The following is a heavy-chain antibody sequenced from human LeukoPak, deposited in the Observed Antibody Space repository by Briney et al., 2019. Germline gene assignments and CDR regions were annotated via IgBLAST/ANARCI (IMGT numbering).Heavy chain of an antibody. CDR1: GFTFSSYA. CDR3: ARARYLSGAFDI. D-gene: IGHD2-2*02. J-gene: IGHJ3*02. V-gene: IGHV3-23*01. CDR2: ISGSGGST. Sequence: GGSLRLSCAASGFTFSSYAMSWVRQAPGKGLEWVSGISGSGGSTYYADSVKGRFTISRDNSKNTLYLQMNSLRAEDTAVYYCARARYLSGAFDIWGQGTMVTVSS.